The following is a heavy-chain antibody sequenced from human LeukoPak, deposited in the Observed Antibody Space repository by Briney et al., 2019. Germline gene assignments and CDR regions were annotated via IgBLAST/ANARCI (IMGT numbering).Heavy chain of an antibody. CDR1: GFTFSSYS. D-gene: IGHD6-13*01. CDR3: ASTSSWYGGREWAHYFDY. V-gene: IGHV3-48*02. J-gene: IGHJ4*02. CDR2: ISTSSSTI. Sequence: GGSLRLSCAASGFTFSSYSMNWVRQAPGKGLEWVSYISTSSSTIYYADSVKGRFTISTDNAKNSLSLQMSSLRDEDTAVYYCASTSSWYGGREWAHYFDYWGQGTLVTVSS.